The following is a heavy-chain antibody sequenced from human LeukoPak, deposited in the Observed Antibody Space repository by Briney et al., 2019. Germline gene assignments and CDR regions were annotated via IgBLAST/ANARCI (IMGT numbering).Heavy chain of an antibody. J-gene: IGHJ6*02. V-gene: IGHV1-69*04. Sequence: SVKVSCKASGGPFNSYAINWVRQAPRQGLEWMGRIIVILGKVNYAQKFQGRLTITADKSTRTAYMDLSNLASEDTAIYFCARYIHPQGLIGYAMDVWGQGTTVIVSS. CDR1: GGPFNSYA. CDR2: IIVILGKV. D-gene: IGHD2-15*01. CDR3: ARYIHPQGLIGYAMDV.